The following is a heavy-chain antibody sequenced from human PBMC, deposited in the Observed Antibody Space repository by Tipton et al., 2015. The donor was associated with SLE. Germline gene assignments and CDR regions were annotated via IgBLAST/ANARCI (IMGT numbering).Heavy chain of an antibody. CDR3: AKDLPQYSSSWSPVDY. J-gene: IGHJ4*02. CDR1: GFTFSSYG. D-gene: IGHD6-13*01. V-gene: IGHV3-30*18. Sequence: SLRLSCAASGFTFSSYGMHWVRQAPGKGLEWVAVIWYDGSNKYYADSVKGRFTISRDNSKNTLYLQMNSLRAEDTAVYYCAKDLPQYSSSWSPVDYWGQGTLVTVSS. CDR2: IWYDGSNK.